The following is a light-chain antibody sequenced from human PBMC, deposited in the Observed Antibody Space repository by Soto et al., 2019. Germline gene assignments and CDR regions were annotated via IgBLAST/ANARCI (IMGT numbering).Light chain of an antibody. CDR2: EVS. Sequence: VLTHPASVSGSPGQSITISCTVTSSDVGGYNYVSWYQQHPGKAPKLMIYEVSNRPSGVSNRFSGSKSGNTASLTISGLQAEDEADYYCSSYTSSSTYVFGTGTKVTVL. J-gene: IGLJ1*01. V-gene: IGLV2-14*01. CDR1: SSDVGGYNY. CDR3: SSYTSSSTYV.